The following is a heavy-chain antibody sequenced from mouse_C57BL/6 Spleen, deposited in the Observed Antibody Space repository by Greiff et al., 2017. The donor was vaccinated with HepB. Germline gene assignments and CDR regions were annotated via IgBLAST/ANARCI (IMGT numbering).Heavy chain of an antibody. Sequence: EVQLQQSGPELVKPGASVKIPCKASGYTFTDYNMDWVKQSHGKSLEWIGDINPNNGGTIYNQKFKGKATLTVDKSSSTAYMELRSLTSEDTAVYYCARRGTTVVEHYYAMDYWGQGTSVTVSS. CDR1: GYTFTDYN. CDR2: INPNNGGT. V-gene: IGHV1-18*01. D-gene: IGHD1-1*01. J-gene: IGHJ4*01. CDR3: ARRGTTVVEHYYAMDY.